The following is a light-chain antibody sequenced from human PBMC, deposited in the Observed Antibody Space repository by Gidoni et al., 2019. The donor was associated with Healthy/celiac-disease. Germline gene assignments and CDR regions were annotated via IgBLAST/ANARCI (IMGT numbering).Light chain of an antibody. CDR2: AAS. Sequence: DIQITQSPSSLSASVGDRVTITCRASQCISSYFNWYQKKPGKAPKLLIYAASSLQSGVPSTFSGSGSWTDFTLTISSLHHEAFATYYCQQSYSTPRAFGRGTRLEI. CDR1: QCISSY. CDR3: QQSYSTPRA. J-gene: IGKJ5*01. V-gene: IGKV1-39*01.